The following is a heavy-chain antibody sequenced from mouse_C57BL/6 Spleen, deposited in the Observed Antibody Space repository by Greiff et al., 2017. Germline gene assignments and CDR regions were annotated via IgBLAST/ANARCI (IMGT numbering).Heavy chain of an antibody. CDR1: GYSITSGYY. D-gene: IGHD4-1*01. CDR2: ISYDGSN. CDR3: ARETGWYFDV. V-gene: IGHV3-6*01. Sequence: EVKLQESGPGLVKPSQSLSLTCSVTGYSITSGYYWNWIRQFPGNKLEWMGYISYDGSNNYNPSLKNRISITRDTSKNQFFLKLNSVTTEDTATYYCARETGWYFDVWGTGTTVTVSS. J-gene: IGHJ1*03.